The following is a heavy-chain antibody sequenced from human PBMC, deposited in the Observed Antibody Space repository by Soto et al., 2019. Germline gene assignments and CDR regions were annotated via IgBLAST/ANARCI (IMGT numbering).Heavy chain of an antibody. V-gene: IGHV1-18*04. J-gene: IGHJ4*02. CDR2: IAGYNDEP. CDR1: GYTFTSYG. CDR3: ARGERWRARFDY. D-gene: IGHD6-19*01. Sequence: QVQLVQSGAEVKKPGASVKVSCKASGYTFTSYGISWVRQAPGQGLEWVGWIAGYNDEPYYAQNLQGRVSMSKDTSTSTAHRELRNLTSDDAVVYYWARGERWRARFDYWGQGALVTVSS.